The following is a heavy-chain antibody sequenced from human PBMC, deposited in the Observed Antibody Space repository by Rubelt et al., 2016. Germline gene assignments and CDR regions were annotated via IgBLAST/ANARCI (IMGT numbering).Heavy chain of an antibody. CDR1: GFTVSSNY. CDR3: ARDLAYCSSTSCYGYYFDY. Sequence: EVQLVESGGGLIQPGGSLRLSCAASGFTVSSNYMSWVRQAPGKGLEWVSVIYSGGSTYYADSVKGRFTISRDNGKNSLYLQMNSLRAEDTAVYYCARDLAYCSSTSCYGYYFDYWGQGTLVTVSS. J-gene: IGHJ4*02. D-gene: IGHD2-2*01. CDR2: IYSGGST. V-gene: IGHV3-53*01.